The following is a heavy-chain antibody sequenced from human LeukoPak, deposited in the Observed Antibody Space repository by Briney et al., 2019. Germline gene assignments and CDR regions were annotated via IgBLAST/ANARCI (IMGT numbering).Heavy chain of an antibody. J-gene: IGHJ4*02. CDR2: IKQDGSEK. CDR3: ARGRSCSGGSCYHY. D-gene: IGHD2-15*01. Sequence: PGGSLRLSCAASGFTFSSYMMTWVRQAPGKGLEWVANIKQDGSEKYYVDSVKGQFTISRDNAKNSLYLQMNSLRAEDTAVYYCARGRSCSGGSCYHYWGQGTLVTVSS. V-gene: IGHV3-7*01. CDR1: GFTFSSYM.